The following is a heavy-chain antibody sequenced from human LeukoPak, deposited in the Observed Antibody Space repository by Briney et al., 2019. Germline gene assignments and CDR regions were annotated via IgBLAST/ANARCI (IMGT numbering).Heavy chain of an antibody. J-gene: IGHJ4*02. V-gene: IGHV1-18*01. CDR2: ISAYNGNT. CDR1: VYTFTSYG. CDR3: ARDRDSSGWYVGQPDY. D-gene: IGHD6-19*01. Sequence: ASVKVSCKASVYTFTSYGISWVRQAPGQGLEWMGWISAYNGNTNYAQKLQGRVTMTTDTSTSTAYMELRSLRSDDTAVYYCARDRDSSGWYVGQPDYWGQGTLVTVSS.